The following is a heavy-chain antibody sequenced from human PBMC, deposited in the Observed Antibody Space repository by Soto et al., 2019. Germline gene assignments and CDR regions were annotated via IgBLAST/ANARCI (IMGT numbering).Heavy chain of an antibody. D-gene: IGHD4-17*01. Sequence: GGSLRLSCAASGFIFNDNYMSWIRQAPGKGLEWLSNISGSSGSKKYADAGKGRFTISRDNAKKSLYLEMHSLRAEDTAMYYCARYAAEVTTFFDQWGQGTLVTVSS. CDR1: GFIFNDNY. CDR2: ISGSSGSK. CDR3: ARYAAEVTTFFDQ. V-gene: IGHV3-11*06. J-gene: IGHJ4*02.